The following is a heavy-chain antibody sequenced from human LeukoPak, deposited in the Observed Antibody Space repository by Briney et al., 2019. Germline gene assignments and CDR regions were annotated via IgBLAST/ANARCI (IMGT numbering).Heavy chain of an antibody. V-gene: IGHV1-69*02. D-gene: IGHD2-2*01. Sequence: SVKVSCKASGGTFSSYTISWVRQAPGQGLEWMGRIIPILGIANYAQKFQGRVTITADESTSTAYMELSSLRSEDTAVYYCAQTFRICSSTSCSKPLDYWGQGTLVTVSS. CDR3: AQTFRICSSTSCSKPLDY. CDR2: IIPILGIA. CDR1: GGTFSSYT. J-gene: IGHJ4*02.